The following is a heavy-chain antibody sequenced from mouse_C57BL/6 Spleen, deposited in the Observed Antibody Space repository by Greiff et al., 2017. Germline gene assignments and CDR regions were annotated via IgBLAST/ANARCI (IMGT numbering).Heavy chain of an antibody. Sequence: QVQLQQSGAELVRPGASVTLSCKASGYTFTDYEMHWVKQTPVHGLEWIGAIDPETGGTAYNQKFKGKAILTADKSSSTAYMELRSLTSEDSAVYYCTRGRYYDSPYFDYWGQGTTLTVSS. CDR1: GYTFTDYE. CDR2: IDPETGGT. J-gene: IGHJ2*01. CDR3: TRGRYYDSPYFDY. V-gene: IGHV1-15*01. D-gene: IGHD1-1*01.